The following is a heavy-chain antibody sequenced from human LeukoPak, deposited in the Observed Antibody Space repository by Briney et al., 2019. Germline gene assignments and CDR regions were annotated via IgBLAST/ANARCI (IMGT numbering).Heavy chain of an antibody. CDR2: IKSDGRTT. D-gene: IGHD4-23*01. J-gene: IGHJ5*02. CDR3: ARAISSRDYGGKA. Sequence: PGGSLRLSCAASGFTFSTYWMHWVRQVPGKGLVWVSRIKSDGRTTSYADSVKGRFTISRDNAKNSLYLQMNSLRAEDTALYYCARAISSRDYGGKAWGQGTLVTVSS. CDR1: GFTFSTYW. V-gene: IGHV3-74*01.